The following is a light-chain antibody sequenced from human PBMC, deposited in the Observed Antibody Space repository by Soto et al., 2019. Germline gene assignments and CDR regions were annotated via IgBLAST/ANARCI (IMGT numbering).Light chain of an antibody. CDR1: SSDVGNYKY. J-gene: IGLJ1*01. V-gene: IGLV2-14*01. Sequence: QSVLSQPASVSWSPGHSITISCTGTSSDVGNYKYVSWYQQHPGKAPKLMIYEVSNRPSGVSNRFSGSKSGNTASLTISGLQAEDDTDYYCFSYTSSGNYVFGTGTKVTVL. CDR3: FSYTSSGNYV. CDR2: EVS.